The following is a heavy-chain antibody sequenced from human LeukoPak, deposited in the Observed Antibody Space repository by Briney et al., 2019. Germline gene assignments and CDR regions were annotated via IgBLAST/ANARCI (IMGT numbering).Heavy chain of an antibody. CDR3: ARDYPGEHSAFDI. Sequence: QTGGSLRLSCVATGFNFYNEYMHWVRQAPGKGLVWVSRITTDGSTTYADSVRGRFTISRDNAKNTLYLQMNGLRAEDTAVYYCARDYPGEHSAFDIWGQGTMISVSS. V-gene: IGHV3-74*01. J-gene: IGHJ3*02. CDR2: ITTDGST. CDR1: GFNFYNEY. D-gene: IGHD7-27*01.